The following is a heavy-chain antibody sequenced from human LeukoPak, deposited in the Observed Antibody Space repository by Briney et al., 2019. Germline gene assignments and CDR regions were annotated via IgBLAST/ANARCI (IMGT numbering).Heavy chain of an antibody. CDR2: ISSSSSTI. CDR1: GFTFSSYS. Sequence: GGSLRLSCAASGFTFSSYSMNWVRQAPGKGLEWVSFISSSSSTIYYADSVKGRFTISRDNAKNSLYLQMNSLRAEDTAVYYCARDRGGSYSAIDYWGQGTLISVSS. CDR3: ARDRGGSYSAIDY. V-gene: IGHV3-48*04. D-gene: IGHD1-26*01. J-gene: IGHJ4*02.